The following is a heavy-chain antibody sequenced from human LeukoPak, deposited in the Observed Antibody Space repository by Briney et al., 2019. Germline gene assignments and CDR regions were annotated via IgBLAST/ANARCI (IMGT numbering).Heavy chain of an antibody. CDR2: ISAYNGNT. D-gene: IGHD6-19*01. CDR1: GGTFSSYA. V-gene: IGHV1-18*01. J-gene: IGHJ3*02. Sequence: ASVKVSCKAFGGTFSSYAITWVRQAPGQGLEWMGWISAYNGNTNYAQKLQGRVTMTTDTSTSTAYMELRSLRSDDTAVYYCASRSGWYGGDAFDIWGQGTMVTVSS. CDR3: ASRSGWYGGDAFDI.